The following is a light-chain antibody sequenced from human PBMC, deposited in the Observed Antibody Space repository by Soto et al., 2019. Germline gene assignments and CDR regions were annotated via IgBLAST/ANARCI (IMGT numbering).Light chain of an antibody. CDR1: QNIGDW. CDR2: KAS. J-gene: IGKJ4*01. CDR3: QQYNHLST. Sequence: DIQMTQSPSTLSASVGDRVTITCRASQNIGDWLAWYQQKPGKAPNLLIYKASTLESGVPSRFSGSGSGTEFTLAISSLQPEDFATYYCQQYNHLSTCGGGPKVEI. V-gene: IGKV1-5*03.